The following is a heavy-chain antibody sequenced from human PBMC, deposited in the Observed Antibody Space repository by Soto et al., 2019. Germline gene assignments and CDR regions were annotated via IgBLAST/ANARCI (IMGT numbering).Heavy chain of an antibody. CDR3: AKAPHDYGDYNWFDP. Sequence: ASVKVSCKASGYTFTSYGISWVRQAPGQGLEWMGWISAYNGNTNYAQKLQGRVTMTTDTSTSTAYMELRSLRAEDTAVYYCAKAPHDYGDYNWFDPWGQGTLVTVSS. CDR1: GYTFTSYG. CDR2: ISAYNGNT. V-gene: IGHV1-18*01. D-gene: IGHD4-17*01. J-gene: IGHJ5*02.